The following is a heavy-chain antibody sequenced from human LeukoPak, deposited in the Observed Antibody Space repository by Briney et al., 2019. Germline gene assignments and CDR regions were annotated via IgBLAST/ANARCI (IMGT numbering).Heavy chain of an antibody. J-gene: IGHJ4*02. CDR1: GFTFSSYG. Sequence: GSSLRLSCAASGFTFSSYGMHWVRQAPGKGLEWVAVISYDGSNKYYADSVKGRFTISRDNSKNTLYLQMNSLRAEDTAVYYCAKEPGVSSGYADYWGQGTLVTVSS. D-gene: IGHD3-22*01. CDR3: AKEPGVSSGYADY. V-gene: IGHV3-30*18. CDR2: ISYDGSNK.